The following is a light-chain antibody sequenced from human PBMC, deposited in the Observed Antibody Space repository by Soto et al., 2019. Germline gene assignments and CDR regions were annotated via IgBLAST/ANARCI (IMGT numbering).Light chain of an antibody. CDR3: SSYTGNYTWV. Sequence: QSALTQPHSVSGSPGQSVTISCTGTSSDVGGYNYVSWYQLHPGRAPKLLIFAVSERPSGVPDRFSGSRSGNTASLTISGLQADDEAAYYCSSYTGNYTWVFGGGTKLTVL. CDR2: AVS. CDR1: SSDVGGYNY. V-gene: IGLV2-11*01. J-gene: IGLJ3*02.